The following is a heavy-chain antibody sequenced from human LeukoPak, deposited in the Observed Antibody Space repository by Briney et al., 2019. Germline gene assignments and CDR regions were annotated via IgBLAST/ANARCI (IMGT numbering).Heavy chain of an antibody. Sequence: SETLSLTCTVSGDSISGYYWNWIRQPPGKGLEWIGYIYDSGSTNYNPSLKSRVTISVDTSKNQFSLKLSSVTAADTAVYYCARGSGRFLEWSTFDPWGQGTLVTVSS. D-gene: IGHD3-3*01. CDR3: ARGSGRFLEWSTFDP. CDR1: GDSISGYY. J-gene: IGHJ5*02. CDR2: IYDSGST. V-gene: IGHV4-59*01.